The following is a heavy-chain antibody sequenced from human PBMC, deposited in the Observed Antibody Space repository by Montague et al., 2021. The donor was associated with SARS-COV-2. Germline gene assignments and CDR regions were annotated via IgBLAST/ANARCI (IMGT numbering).Heavy chain of an antibody. J-gene: IGHJ4*02. D-gene: IGHD6-19*01. V-gene: IGHV4-39*01. CDR2: IYYTETTYYNPAPISGTT. Sequence: SETLSLTCTLSGGSFSTTRNYWNWIRQPPGKGLEWIGTIYYTETTYYNPAPISGTTYYSPSPKSRVTISVDTSTNQVFLNLRSVTATDTAVYYCSKGGGIGVFDSWGQGTLVTVSS. CDR1: GGSFSTTRNY. CDR3: SKGGGIGVFDS.